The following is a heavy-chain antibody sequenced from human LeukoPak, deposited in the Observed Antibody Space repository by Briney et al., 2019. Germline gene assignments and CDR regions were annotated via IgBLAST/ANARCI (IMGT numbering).Heavy chain of an antibody. CDR3: AKGEFSRGWPN. CDR1: GFTFSSYA. CDR2: ISNNGVNR. D-gene: IGHD3-16*02. J-gene: IGHJ4*02. Sequence: GGSLRLSCAASGFTFSSYAENGVRQAPRKGLEWVSGISNNGVNRNYADSVKGWVTISRDNSKNTLYLQMNSLRAEDTAVYYCAKGEFSRGWPNGGEATLPTVSS. V-gene: IGHV3-23*01.